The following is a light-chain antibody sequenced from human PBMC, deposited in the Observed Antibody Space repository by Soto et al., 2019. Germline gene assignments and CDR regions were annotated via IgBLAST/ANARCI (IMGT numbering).Light chain of an antibody. CDR3: SSYAGSNHWV. CDR1: SSDVGGYNY. Sequence: QSALTQPASVSGSPGQSITISCTGTSSDVGGYNYVSWYQQHPGKAPKLMIYEVSKRPSGVTDRFSGSKSGNKASLTVSGVRSEDGADYYCSSYAGSNHWVLGGGTKLNVL. CDR2: EVS. V-gene: IGLV2-8*01. J-gene: IGLJ3*02.